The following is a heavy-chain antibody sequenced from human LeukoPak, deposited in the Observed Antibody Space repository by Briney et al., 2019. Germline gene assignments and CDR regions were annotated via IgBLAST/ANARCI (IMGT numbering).Heavy chain of an antibody. CDR3: ARRIAVAGDFDY. CDR1: GGSISSGGYY. V-gene: IGHV4-31*03. J-gene: IGHJ4*02. D-gene: IGHD6-19*01. Sequence: SQTLSLTCTVSGGSISSGGYYWSWIRQHPGKGLERIGYIYYSGSTYYNPSLKSRVTISVDTSKNQFSLKLSSVTAADTAVYYCARRIAVAGDFDYWGQGTLVTVSS. CDR2: IYYSGST.